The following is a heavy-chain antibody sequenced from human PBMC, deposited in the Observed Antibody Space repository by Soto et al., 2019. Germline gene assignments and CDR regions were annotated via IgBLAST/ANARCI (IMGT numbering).Heavy chain of an antibody. Sequence: GGSLRLSCAASGFTFSSYGMHWVRQAPGKGLEWVAVIWYDGSNKYYADSVKGRVTISRDNSKNTLYLQMNSLRAEDTAVYYCARDRGEIWGSYRYDAFDIWGQGTMVTVSS. CDR1: GFTFSSYG. V-gene: IGHV3-33*01. J-gene: IGHJ3*02. CDR3: ARDRGEIWGSYRYDAFDI. CDR2: IWYDGSNK. D-gene: IGHD3-16*02.